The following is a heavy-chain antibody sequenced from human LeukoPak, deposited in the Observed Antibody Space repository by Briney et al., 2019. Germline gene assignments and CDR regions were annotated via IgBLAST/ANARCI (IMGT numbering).Heavy chain of an antibody. J-gene: IGHJ4*01. Sequence: GESLKISCKGSGYIFTTYWIGWVRQMPGKGLEWMGIIYPGDSDTRYSPSFQGQVTISADKSISTAYLQWSSLKASDTAIYYCARRSCSRSICYDYRGHGTLVTAS. D-gene: IGHD2-15*01. CDR3: ARRSCSRSICYDY. V-gene: IGHV5-51*01. CDR1: GYIFTTYW. CDR2: IYPGDSDT.